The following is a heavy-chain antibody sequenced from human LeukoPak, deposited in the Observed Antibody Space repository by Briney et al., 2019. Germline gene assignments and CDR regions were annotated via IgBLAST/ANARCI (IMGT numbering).Heavy chain of an antibody. CDR2: FDPEDGET. J-gene: IGHJ5*02. D-gene: IGHD1-26*01. Sequence: ASVKVSCKVSGYTLTELSMHWVRQAPGKGLEWRGGFDPEDGETIYAQKFQGRVTMTEDTSTDTAYMELSRLRSDDTAVYYCAWSGSYYENWFDPWGQGTLVTVSS. CDR1: GYTLTELS. V-gene: IGHV1-24*01. CDR3: AWSGSYYENWFDP.